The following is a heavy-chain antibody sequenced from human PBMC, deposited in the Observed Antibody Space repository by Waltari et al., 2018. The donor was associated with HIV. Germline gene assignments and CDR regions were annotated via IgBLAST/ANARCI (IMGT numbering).Heavy chain of an antibody. Sequence: QVQLVVSGGGVVQPGKSLRHSCAATVFTLSSLAMNGVRPSPGKGLEWVAVIWHDANKQYYADSVQGRFTISRDNAKNTLYLQMNSLRAEDTALYYCARDSPAFSRGTEELDYWGQGTLVTVSS. D-gene: IGHD2-2*01. CDR3: ARDSPAFSRGTEELDY. CDR1: VFTLSSLA. J-gene: IGHJ4*02. CDR2: IWHDANKQ. V-gene: IGHV3-33*01.